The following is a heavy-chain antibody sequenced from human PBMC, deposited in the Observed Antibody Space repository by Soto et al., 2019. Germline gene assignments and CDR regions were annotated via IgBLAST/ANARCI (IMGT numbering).Heavy chain of an antibody. J-gene: IGHJ6*02. CDR2: IKSKTDGGTT. CDR3: TTGTGYLSYGDPDYYYYGMDV. CDR1: GFTFSNAW. V-gene: IGHV3-15*07. D-gene: IGHD4-17*01. Sequence: GGSPRLSCAASGFTFSNAWMNWVRQAPGKGLEWVGRIKSKTDGGTTDYAAPVKGRFTISRDDSKNTLYLQMNSLKTEDTAVYYCTTGTGYLSYGDPDYYYYGMDVWGQGTTVTVSS.